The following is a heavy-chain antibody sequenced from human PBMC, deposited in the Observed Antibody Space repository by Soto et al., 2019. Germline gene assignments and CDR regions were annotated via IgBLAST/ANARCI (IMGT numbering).Heavy chain of an antibody. J-gene: IGHJ6*02. Sequence: GGSLRLSCAASGFTFSSYEMNWVRQAPGKGLEWVSSISSSGSNIYYADSVKGRFTISRDNAKNSLHLQMNSLRAEDTAVYYCASLGAAWGQGTTVTVSS. CDR1: GFTFSSYE. V-gene: IGHV3-48*03. CDR3: ASLGAA. D-gene: IGHD3-16*01. CDR2: ISSSGSNI.